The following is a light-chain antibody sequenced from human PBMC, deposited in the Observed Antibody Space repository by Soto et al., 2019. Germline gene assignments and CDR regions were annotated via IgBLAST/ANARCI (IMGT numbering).Light chain of an antibody. J-gene: IGKJ2*01. CDR3: HQYGRSPRT. CDR2: ATS. Sequence: EIVLTQSPGTLSLSPGERATLSCRASQSVLNSYLAWYQQKPGQAPRLLIYATSSRATDIPDRFRGSGSGTDFTLTISRLEPEDFAVYYCHQYGRSPRTFGQGTRLDIK. V-gene: IGKV3-20*01. CDR1: QSVLNSY.